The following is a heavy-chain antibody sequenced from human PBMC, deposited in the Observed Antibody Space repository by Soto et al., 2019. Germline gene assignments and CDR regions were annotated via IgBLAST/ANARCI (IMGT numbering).Heavy chain of an antibody. CDR2: IYWDDDK. CDR3: AHENSSGYSNWFDP. CDR1: GFSLSTSGVG. J-gene: IGHJ5*02. D-gene: IGHD6-19*01. V-gene: IGHV2-5*02. Sequence: SGPTLVNPTQTLTLTCTFSGFSLSTSGVGVGWIRQPPGKALEWLALIYWDDDKRYSPSLKSRLTITKDTSKNQVVLTMTNMGPVDTATYYCAHENSSGYSNWFDPWGQGTLVTVSS.